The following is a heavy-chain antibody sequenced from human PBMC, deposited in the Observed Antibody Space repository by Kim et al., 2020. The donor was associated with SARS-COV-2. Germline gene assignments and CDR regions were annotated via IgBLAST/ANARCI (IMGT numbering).Heavy chain of an antibody. CDR3: ARDLGYGDYYFDY. Sequence: SETLSLTCTVSGGSISSYYWSWIRQPPGKGLEWIGYIYYSGSTNYNPSLKSRVTISVDTSKNQFSLKLSSVTAADTAVYYCARDLGYGDYYFDYWGQGTLVTVSS. V-gene: IGHV4-59*01. J-gene: IGHJ4*02. CDR2: IYYSGST. D-gene: IGHD4-17*01. CDR1: GGSISSYY.